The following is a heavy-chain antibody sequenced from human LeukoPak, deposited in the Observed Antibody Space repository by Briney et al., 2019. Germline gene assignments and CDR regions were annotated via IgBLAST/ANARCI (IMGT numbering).Heavy chain of an antibody. CDR3: AKLVTHFDY. Sequence: GGSLRLSCAASGFTFSSYAMSWVRQAPGKGLEWVSSISGSGGNAYYADSVKGRFTISRDNSKNTLYMQMNSLRAEDTAVYYCAKLVTHFDYWGQGTLVTVSS. CDR1: GFTFSSYA. CDR2: ISGSGGNA. J-gene: IGHJ4*02. V-gene: IGHV3-23*01. D-gene: IGHD4-23*01.